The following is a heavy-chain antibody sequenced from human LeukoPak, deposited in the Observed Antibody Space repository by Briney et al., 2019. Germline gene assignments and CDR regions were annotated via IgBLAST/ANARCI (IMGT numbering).Heavy chain of an antibody. CDR1: GFTFSSYG. D-gene: IGHD6-13*01. J-gene: IGHJ4*02. Sequence: GRSLRLSCAASGFTFSSYGMHWVRQAPGKGLEWVAVIWYDGSNKYYADSVKGRFTISRGNSKNTLYLQMNSLRAEDTAVYYCARDPSRPYSSSWLDYWGQGTLVTVSS. CDR3: ARDPSRPYSSSWLDY. CDR2: IWYDGSNK. V-gene: IGHV3-33*01.